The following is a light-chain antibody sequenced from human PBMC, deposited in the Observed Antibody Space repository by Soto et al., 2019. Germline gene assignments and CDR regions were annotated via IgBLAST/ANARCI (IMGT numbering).Light chain of an antibody. Sequence: EIVMTQSPATLSVSPGESATLSCRASQRIRSELAWYQQKPGQPPRLLIYGASTRATGVPARFTGSGYGSDXTLNIXGLQSDDFAVYXXXQGRNWPLNIGQGTRLEI. CDR1: QRIRSE. CDR2: GAS. CDR3: XQGRNWPLN. V-gene: IGKV3-15*01. J-gene: IGKJ2*01.